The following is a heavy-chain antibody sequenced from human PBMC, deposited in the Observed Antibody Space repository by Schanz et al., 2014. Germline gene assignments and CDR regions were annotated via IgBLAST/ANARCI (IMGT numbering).Heavy chain of an antibody. CDR2: ISGSGGST. CDR1: GFVFGDYY. CDR3: ANAAEWPLNQIDA. V-gene: IGHV3-23*04. J-gene: IGHJ5*02. Sequence: VQVVQSGGGLVKPGGSLRLSCAASGFVFGDYYMTWIRQAPGKGLEWVSAISGSGGSTYYADSMKGRFTISSDNSTSPLYLQMSSLRAEDTAVYYCANAAEWPLNQIDAWGQGTPVTVSS. D-gene: IGHD3-3*01.